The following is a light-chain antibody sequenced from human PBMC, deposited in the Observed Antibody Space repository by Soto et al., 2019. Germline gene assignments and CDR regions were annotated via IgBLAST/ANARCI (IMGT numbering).Light chain of an antibody. V-gene: IGKV3-20*01. CDR2: GAS. J-gene: IGKJ1*01. Sequence: EIVLTQSPGTLSLSPGERATLSCRASQSVSSSYLAWYQQKPGQAPRLLIYGASSRATGIPDRFSGSGSGTDFTLTISRLXPEDFAVYYCQQYGNSPPWTFGQGTKVDIK. CDR1: QSVSSSY. CDR3: QQYGNSPPWT.